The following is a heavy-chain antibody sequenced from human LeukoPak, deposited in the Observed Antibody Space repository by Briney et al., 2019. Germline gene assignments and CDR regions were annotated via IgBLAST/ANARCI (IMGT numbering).Heavy chain of an antibody. CDR1: GFTFSNYA. J-gene: IGHJ4*02. Sequence: GGSPRLSCAASGFTFSNYAMSWVRQAPGKGLEWVSAISGSGVTTYYADSVKGRFTISRDNPKNTLYLQMNSLRAEDTAVYYCAKDQLTTVTTSFDYWGQGTLVTVSS. D-gene: IGHD4-11*01. V-gene: IGHV3-23*01. CDR2: ISGSGVTT. CDR3: AKDQLTTVTTSFDY.